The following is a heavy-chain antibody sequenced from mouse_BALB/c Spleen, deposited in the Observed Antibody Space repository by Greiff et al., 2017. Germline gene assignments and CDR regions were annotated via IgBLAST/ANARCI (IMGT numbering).Heavy chain of an antibody. Sequence: QVQLQQSGPQLVRPGASVKISCKASGYSFTSYWMHWVKQRPGQGLEWIGMIDPSDSETRLNQKFKDKATLTVDKSSSTAYMQLSSPTSEDSAVYYCARNAMITVYAMDYWGQGTSVTVSS. CDR3: ARNAMITVYAMDY. J-gene: IGHJ4*01. V-gene: IGHV1S127*01. CDR2: IDPSDSET. CDR1: GYSFTSYW. D-gene: IGHD2-4*01.